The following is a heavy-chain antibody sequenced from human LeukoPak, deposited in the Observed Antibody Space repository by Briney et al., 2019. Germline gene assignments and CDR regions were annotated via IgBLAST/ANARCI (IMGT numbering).Heavy chain of an antibody. J-gene: IGHJ6*03. Sequence: ASVKVSCKASGYTFTSYDINWVRQATGQGLEWMGWMNPNSGNTGYAQKFQGRVTMTRNTSISTAYMELSSLRSEDTAVYYCARGRRSRRAMIVVVITYYYYYYMDVWGKGTTVTVSS. D-gene: IGHD3-22*01. CDR2: MNPNSGNT. CDR3: ARGRRSRRAMIVVVITYYYYYYMDV. CDR1: GYTFTSYD. V-gene: IGHV1-8*01.